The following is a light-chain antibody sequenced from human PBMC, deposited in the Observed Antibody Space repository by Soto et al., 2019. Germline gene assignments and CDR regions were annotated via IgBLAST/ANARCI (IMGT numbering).Light chain of an antibody. V-gene: IGKV3-15*01. CDR2: GAS. CDR3: QQYNNWPPLT. Sequence: EIVMTQSPAPLSVSPGERATLSCRASQSVSSSLAWYQQKPGQAPRLLIYGASTRATGTPARFSGSGSGTEFTLTISSLQSEDFAVYYCQQYNNWPPLTFGGGTKVEIK. CDR1: QSVSSS. J-gene: IGKJ4*01.